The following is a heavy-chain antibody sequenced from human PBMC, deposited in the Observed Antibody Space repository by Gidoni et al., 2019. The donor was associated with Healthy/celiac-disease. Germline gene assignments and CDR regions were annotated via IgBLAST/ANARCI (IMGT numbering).Heavy chain of an antibody. CDR1: GYTFTSYA. V-gene: IGHV1-18*01. CDR3: ARQKGYCSGGSCYPVYSFDY. Sequence: QVQLVQSGAEVKKPGASVKVSCKASGYTFTSYAISWVRQAPGQGLEWMGWISAYNGNTNYAQKLQGRVTMTTDTSTSTAYMELRSLRSDDTAVYYCARQKGYCSGGSCYPVYSFDYWGQGTLVTVSS. D-gene: IGHD2-15*01. CDR2: ISAYNGNT. J-gene: IGHJ4*02.